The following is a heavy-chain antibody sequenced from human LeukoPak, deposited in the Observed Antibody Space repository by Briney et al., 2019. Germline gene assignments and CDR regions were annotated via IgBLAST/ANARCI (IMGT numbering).Heavy chain of an antibody. CDR1: GGSISSYY. J-gene: IGHJ3*02. CDR3: ARVGRGGGYYGSGWAFDI. D-gene: IGHD3-10*01. V-gene: IGHV4-59*12. CDR2: IYHSGST. Sequence: SETLSLTCTVSGGSISSYYWSWIRQPPGKGLEWIGYIYHSGSTYYNPSLKSRVTISVDRSKNQFSLKLSSVTAADTAVYYCARVGRGGGYYGSGWAFDIWGQGTMVTVSS.